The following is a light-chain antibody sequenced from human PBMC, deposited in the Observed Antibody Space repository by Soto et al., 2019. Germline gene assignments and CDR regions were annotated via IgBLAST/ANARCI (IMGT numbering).Light chain of an antibody. Sequence: EIVLTQSPGPLSLSPGERATLSCRASQCVSSSYLAWYQQKPGQAPRLLIYGASSRATGIPERFSGSASGTDFTITISRLEPEDFAVYYCQQYGSSPVTFGKGTRLEIK. V-gene: IGKV3-20*01. CDR1: QCVSSSY. CDR2: GAS. CDR3: QQYGSSPVT. J-gene: IGKJ5*01.